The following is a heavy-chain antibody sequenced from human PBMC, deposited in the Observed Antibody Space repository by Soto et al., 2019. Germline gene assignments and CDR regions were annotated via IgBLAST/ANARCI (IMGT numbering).Heavy chain of an antibody. CDR1: GGSVSSGSYY. J-gene: IGHJ5*02. CDR3: ARDPSGYSYGYPNWFDP. D-gene: IGHD5-18*01. V-gene: IGHV4-61*01. CDR2: IYYSGST. Sequence: SETLSLTCTVSGGSVSSGSYYWGWIRQPPGEGLEWIGYIYYSGSTNYNPSLKSRVTISVDTSKNQFSLKLSSVTAADTAVYYCARDPSGYSYGYPNWFDPWGQGTLVTVSS.